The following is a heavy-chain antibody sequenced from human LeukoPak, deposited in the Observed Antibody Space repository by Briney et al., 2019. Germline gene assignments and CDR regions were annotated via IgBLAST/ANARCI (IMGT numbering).Heavy chain of an antibody. CDR2: INPSGGST. V-gene: IGHV1-46*01. J-gene: IGHJ5*02. Sequence: ASVKVSCKASGYTFTSYYMHWVRQAPGRGLEWMGIINPSGGSTSYAQKFQGRVTMTRDTSTSTVYMELSSLRSEDTAVYYCARESEVLLWFGEPGNWFDPWGQGTLVTVSS. D-gene: IGHD3-10*01. CDR3: ARESEVLLWFGEPGNWFDP. CDR1: GYTFTSYY.